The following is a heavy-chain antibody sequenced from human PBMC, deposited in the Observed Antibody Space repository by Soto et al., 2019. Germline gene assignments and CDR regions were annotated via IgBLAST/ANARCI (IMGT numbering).Heavy chain of an antibody. V-gene: IGHV3-53*01. D-gene: IGHD2-21*01. J-gene: IGHJ3*01. CDR1: GFTFTGND. CDR3: AARPLFPGAH. Sequence: EVQLVESGGGLIQPGGSLRLSCAASGFTFTGNDMNWVRQAPGKGLEWVSLLYSSGSTYYADSVKGRFTISRDNSNNTLYLQMSSLRAEATAVDYCAARPLFPGAHGGQGTMVTVSS. CDR2: LYSSGST.